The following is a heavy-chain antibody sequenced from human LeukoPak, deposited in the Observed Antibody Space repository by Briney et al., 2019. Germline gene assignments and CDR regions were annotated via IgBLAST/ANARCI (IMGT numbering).Heavy chain of an antibody. Sequence: SQTLSLTCAISGDSVSSNSAAWNWIRQSPSRGLEWLGRTYYRSRWYDDYVVSVKGRITINPDISKNQFSLQLNSVTPEDTAVYYCAREIAGTCAFDIWGQGTVVTVSS. D-gene: IGHD6-13*01. V-gene: IGHV6-1*01. CDR3: AREIAGTCAFDI. CDR2: TYYRSRWYD. CDR1: GDSVSSNSAA. J-gene: IGHJ3*02.